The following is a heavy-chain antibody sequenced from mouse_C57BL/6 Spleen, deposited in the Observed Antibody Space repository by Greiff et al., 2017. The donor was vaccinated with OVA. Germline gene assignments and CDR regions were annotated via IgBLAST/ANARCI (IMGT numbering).Heavy chain of an antibody. CDR3: TAYYDYDEVY. Sequence: EVKLEESGGGLVQPGGSMKLSCVASGFTFSNYWMNWVRQSPEKGLEWVAQIRLKSDNYATHYAESVKGRFTISRDDSKSSVYLQMNNLRAEDTGIYYCTAYYDYDEVYWGQGTTLTVSS. CDR2: IRLKSDNYAT. J-gene: IGHJ2*01. CDR1: GFTFSNYW. V-gene: IGHV6-3*01. D-gene: IGHD2-4*01.